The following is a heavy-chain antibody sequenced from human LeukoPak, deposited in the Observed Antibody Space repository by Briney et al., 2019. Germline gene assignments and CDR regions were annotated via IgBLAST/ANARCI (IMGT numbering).Heavy chain of an antibody. CDR2: ISSSSSYT. V-gene: IGHV3-11*05. CDR1: GFTFSDYY. J-gene: IGHJ4*02. Sequence: GGSLRLSCAASGFTFSDYYMSWIRQAPGKGLGWISYISSSSSYTNYADSVKGRFTISRDNAKNSLYLQMNSLRAEDTAVYYCARDRRVSGFDYWGQGTLVTVSS. CDR3: ARDRRVSGFDY.